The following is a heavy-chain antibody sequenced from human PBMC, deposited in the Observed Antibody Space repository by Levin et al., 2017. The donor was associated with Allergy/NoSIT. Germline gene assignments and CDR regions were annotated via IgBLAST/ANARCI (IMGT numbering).Heavy chain of an antibody. J-gene: IGHJ4*02. CDR3: AREHPFDY. CDR1: GIIFSNAR. V-gene: IGHV3-15*01. Sequence: GESLKISCAGSGIIFSNARVSWVRQAPGKGLEWVGRIMGNSGGGTTDYGAPVKGRFTIPRDDSKRMDYLQLNGLKTEDTAVYYCAREHPFDYWGQGTLVTVSS. CDR2: IMGNSGGGTT. D-gene: IGHD1-26*01.